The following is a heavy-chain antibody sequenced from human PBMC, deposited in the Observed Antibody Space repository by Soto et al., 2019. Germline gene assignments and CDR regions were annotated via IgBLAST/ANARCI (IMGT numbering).Heavy chain of an antibody. Sequence: QVQLVESGGGVVQPGRSLRLSCAASGFTFSSYGMHWVRQAPGKGLEWVAVIWYDGSNKYYADSVKGRFTISRDNSKNTLYLQMNSLRAEDTAVYYCARVLYGDYELHYYYGMDVWGQGTTVTVSS. J-gene: IGHJ6*02. V-gene: IGHV3-33*01. CDR2: IWYDGSNK. CDR1: GFTFSSYG. D-gene: IGHD4-17*01. CDR3: ARVLYGDYELHYYYGMDV.